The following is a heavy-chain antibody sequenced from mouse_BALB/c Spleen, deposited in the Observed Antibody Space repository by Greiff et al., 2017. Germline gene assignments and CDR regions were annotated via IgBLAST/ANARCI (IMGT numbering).Heavy chain of an antibody. Sequence: VQLQQSGPGLVAPSQSLSITCTVSGFSLTSYGVHWVRQPPGKGLEWLGVIWAGGSTNYNSALMSRLSIRKDNSKSQVFLKMNSLQTDDTAMYYCARGNGNYDYYAMDYWGQGTSVTVSS. J-gene: IGHJ4*01. CDR3: ARGNGNYDYYAMDY. D-gene: IGHD2-1*01. V-gene: IGHV2-9*02. CDR2: IWAGGST. CDR1: GFSLTSYG.